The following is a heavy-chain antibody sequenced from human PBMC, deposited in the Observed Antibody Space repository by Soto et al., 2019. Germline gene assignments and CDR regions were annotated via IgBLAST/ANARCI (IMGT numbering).Heavy chain of an antibody. Sequence: QVQLVESGGGVVQPGRSLRLSCAASGFIFSSYGMHWVRQAPGKGLEWVAVISYDGSNKYYADSVKGRFTISRDNSKNTLYLQMNSLRAEDTAVYYCAKDLWFTMKYYFDYWGQGTLVTVSS. CDR3: AKDLWFTMKYYFDY. V-gene: IGHV3-30*18. CDR1: GFIFSSYG. D-gene: IGHD3-22*01. J-gene: IGHJ4*02. CDR2: ISYDGSNK.